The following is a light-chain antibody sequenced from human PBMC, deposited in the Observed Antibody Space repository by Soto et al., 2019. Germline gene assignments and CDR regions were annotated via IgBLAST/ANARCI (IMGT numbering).Light chain of an antibody. CDR3: QQYGSSPRT. V-gene: IGKV3-20*01. Sequence: EIVLTQSPGTLSLSQCERSTLSCGASQSVSSGYLAWYQQKPGQAPRLLIYGASSRATGIPDRFSGSGSGTDFTLTISRLEPEDFAVYYCQQYGSSPRTFGQGTRLEIK. J-gene: IGKJ5*01. CDR1: QSVSSGY. CDR2: GAS.